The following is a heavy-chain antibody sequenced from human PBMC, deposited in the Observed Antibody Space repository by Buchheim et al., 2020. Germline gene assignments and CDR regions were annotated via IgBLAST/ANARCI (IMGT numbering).Heavy chain of an antibody. CDR2: IYYSGNT. D-gene: IGHD4-11*01. CDR3: ARATVTTRIGMDV. J-gene: IGHJ6*02. V-gene: IGHV4-31*03. Sequence: QVQLQESGPGLVKPSQTLSLTCTVFGASISSGGYYWSWIRQHPGKGLEWIGYIYYSGNTYYHPSLKSRVIMSVDRSKNQFSLKLSSVTAADTAVYYCARATVTTRIGMDVWGQGTT. CDR1: GASISSGGYY.